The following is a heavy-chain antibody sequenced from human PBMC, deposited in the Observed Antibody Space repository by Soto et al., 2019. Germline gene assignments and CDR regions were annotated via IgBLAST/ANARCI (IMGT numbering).Heavy chain of an antibody. D-gene: IGHD1-7*01. J-gene: IGHJ5*02. Sequence: PSETLSLTCTVSGGSISSGDYYWSWIRQPPGKGLEWIGYIYYSGRTYYNPSLKSRVTISVDTSKNQFPLKLSSVTAADTAVYYCARSPGYNGNFHGWFDPWGQGTLVTVS. CDR3: ARSPGYNGNFHGWFDP. CDR1: GGSISSGDYY. V-gene: IGHV4-30-4*01. CDR2: IYYSGRT.